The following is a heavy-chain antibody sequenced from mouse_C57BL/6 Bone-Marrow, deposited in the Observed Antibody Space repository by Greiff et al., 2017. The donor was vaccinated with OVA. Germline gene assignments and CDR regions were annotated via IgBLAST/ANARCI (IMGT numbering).Heavy chain of an antibody. V-gene: IGHV1-69*01. CDR2: IDPSDSYT. Sequence: QVQLQQPGAELVMPGASVKLSCKASGYTFTSYWMHWVKQRPGQGLEWIGEIDPSDSYTNYNQKFKGKSTLTVDKSSSTAYMQLSSLTSEDSAVYYCARWGPPWSFDVWGTGTTVTVSS. J-gene: IGHJ1*03. CDR1: GYTFTSYW. CDR3: ARWGPPWSFDV.